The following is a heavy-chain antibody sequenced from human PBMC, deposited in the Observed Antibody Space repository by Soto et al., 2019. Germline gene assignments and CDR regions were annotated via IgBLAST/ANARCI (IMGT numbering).Heavy chain of an antibody. J-gene: IGHJ4*02. CDR1: GFTFSNYF. V-gene: IGHV3-23*01. Sequence: GGSLRLSCAASGFTFSNYFMTWVRQAPGKGLEWVSSVSGSGVTTKYADSVKGRVTISRDNSKYPLFLRMNGLRAEDTAAYYCVRNSGYDFWSGFLYWGQGILVTVSS. D-gene: IGHD3-3*01. CDR2: VSGSGVTT. CDR3: VRNSGYDFWSGFLY.